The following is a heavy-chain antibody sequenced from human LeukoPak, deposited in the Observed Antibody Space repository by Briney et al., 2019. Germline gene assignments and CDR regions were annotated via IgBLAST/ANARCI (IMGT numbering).Heavy chain of an antibody. CDR1: GGSISSYY. J-gene: IGHJ3*02. D-gene: IGHD1-26*01. CDR3: AATPRELYDAFDI. V-gene: IGHV4-59*01. Sequence: PSETLSLTCTVSGGSISSYYWSWIRQPPGKGLEWIGYIYCSGSTNYNPSLKSRVTISVDTSKNQFSLKLSSVTAADTAVYYCAATPRELYDAFDIWGQGTMVTVSS. CDR2: IYCSGST.